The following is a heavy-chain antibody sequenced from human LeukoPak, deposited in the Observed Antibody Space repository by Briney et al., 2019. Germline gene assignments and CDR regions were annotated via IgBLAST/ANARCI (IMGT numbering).Heavy chain of an antibody. CDR2: IVVGSGIT. V-gene: IGHV1-58*01. J-gene: IGHJ4*02. CDR3: AAGGDEENLYYFDY. Sequence: TSVKVSCKASGFTFTSSAVQWVRQARGQRLEWIGWIVVGSGITDYAQKFQERVTITRDMSTSTAYMELSSLRSEDTAVYYCAAGGDEENLYYFDYWGQGTLVTVSS. CDR1: GFTFTSSA. D-gene: IGHD3-16*01.